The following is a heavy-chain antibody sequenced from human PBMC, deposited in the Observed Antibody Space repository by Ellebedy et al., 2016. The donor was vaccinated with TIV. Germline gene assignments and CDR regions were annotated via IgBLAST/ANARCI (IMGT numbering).Heavy chain of an antibody. D-gene: IGHD6-19*01. J-gene: IGHJ5*02. CDR2: ISAYNGNT. V-gene: IGHV1-18*01. CDR3: ARDPLRGGSGWQPWFDP. CDR1: GGTFSSYA. Sequence: ASVKVSCXASGGTFSSYAISWVRQAPGQGLEWMGWISAYNGNTNYAQKLQGRVTMTTDTSTSTAYMELRSLRSDDTAVYYCARDPLRGGSGWQPWFDPWGQGTLVTVSS.